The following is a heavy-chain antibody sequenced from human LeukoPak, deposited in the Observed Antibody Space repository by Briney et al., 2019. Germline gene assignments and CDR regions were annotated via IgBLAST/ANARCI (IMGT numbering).Heavy chain of an antibody. J-gene: IGHJ4*02. CDR3: ARGTSISLDY. D-gene: IGHD2-2*01. V-gene: IGHV3-74*01. CDR1: GFTFSSYW. CDR2: INGDGRST. Sequence: TGGSLRLSCAASGFTFSSYWMHWVCQVPGKGLVWVSRINGDGRSTSYADSVKGRFTISRDNAKNTLYLQMNSLTAEDTAVYYCARGTSISLDYWGQGTLVTVSS.